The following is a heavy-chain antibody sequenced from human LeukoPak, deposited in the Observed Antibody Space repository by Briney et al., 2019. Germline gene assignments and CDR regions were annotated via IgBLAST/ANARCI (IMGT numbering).Heavy chain of an antibody. J-gene: IGHJ4*02. CDR2: ISAGGGST. CDR3: AKKYCSGGSCYSSLDC. CDR1: GFTFSSYP. V-gene: IGHV3-23*01. Sequence: GGSLRLSCAASGFTFSSYPMSWVRQAPGKGLEWVSAISAGGGSTYYADSVKGRFTISRDASKNTLYLQMNSLRADDTALYYCAKKYCSGGSCYSSLDCWGQGTLVTVTS. D-gene: IGHD2-15*01.